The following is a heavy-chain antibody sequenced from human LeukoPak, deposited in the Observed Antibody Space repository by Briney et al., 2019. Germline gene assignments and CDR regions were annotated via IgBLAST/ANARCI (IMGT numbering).Heavy chain of an antibody. V-gene: IGHV1-69*13. D-gene: IGHD6-13*01. CDR1: GGTFSSYA. Sequence: GASVKVSCKASGGTFSSYAISWVRQAPGQGLEWMGGIIPIFGTANYAQKFQGRVTITADESTSTAYMELSSLRSEDTAVYYCARDRGNSSSWYYYYYYMDVWGKGTTVTISS. CDR2: IIPIFGTA. J-gene: IGHJ6*03. CDR3: ARDRGNSSSWYYYYYYMDV.